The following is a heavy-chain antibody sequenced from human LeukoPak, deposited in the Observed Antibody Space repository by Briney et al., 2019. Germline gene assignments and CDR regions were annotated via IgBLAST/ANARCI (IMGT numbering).Heavy chain of an antibody. D-gene: IGHD6-19*01. J-gene: IGHJ4*02. Sequence: SETLSLTCAVYGGSFSGYYWSWIRQPPGKGLEWIGEINHSGSTNYNPSLKSRVTISVDTSKNQFSLKVTSVTAADTAVYYCARGRIAVAVPDYWGQGTLVTVSS. CDR3: ARGRIAVAVPDY. V-gene: IGHV4-34*01. CDR1: GGSFSGYY. CDR2: INHSGST.